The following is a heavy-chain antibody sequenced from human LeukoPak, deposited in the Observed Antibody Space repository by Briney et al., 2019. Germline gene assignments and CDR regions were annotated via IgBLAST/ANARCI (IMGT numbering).Heavy chain of an antibody. V-gene: IGHV1-18*01. J-gene: IGHJ6*02. CDR2: ISPFNGNT. Sequence: ASVKVSCKASGYTFTSYGISWVRQAPGQGLEWMVWISPFNGNTNYAQKVQGRVTMTTDTSTSTVYMELRSLRSDDTAVYYCARDLDIVVVAAALRHYGLDVWGQGTTVTVSS. D-gene: IGHD2-15*01. CDR3: ARDLDIVVVAAALRHYGLDV. CDR1: GYTFTSYG.